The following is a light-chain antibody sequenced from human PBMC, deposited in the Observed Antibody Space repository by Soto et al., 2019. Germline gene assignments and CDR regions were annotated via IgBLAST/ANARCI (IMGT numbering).Light chain of an antibody. V-gene: IGLV4-60*02. Sequence: QPVLTQSSSASASLGSSVKLTCTLSSGHSSDIIAWHQQHQGKAPRYLMKLEGSGSYNKGSGVPDRFSGSSSGADRYLTISNLQFEDEADYYCETWDSNTRLFGGGTELTVL. CDR1: SGHSSDI. J-gene: IGLJ3*02. CDR2: LEGSGSY. CDR3: ETWDSNTRL.